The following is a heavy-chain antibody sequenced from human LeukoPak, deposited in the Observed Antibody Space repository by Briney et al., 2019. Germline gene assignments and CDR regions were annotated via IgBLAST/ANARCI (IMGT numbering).Heavy chain of an antibody. CDR1: GYTFTGYY. J-gene: IGHJ6*03. V-gene: IGHV1-2*02. CDR3: ARLPAARLNYYYMDV. CDR2: INPNSGGT. Sequence: ASVKVSCKASGYTFTGYYMHWVRQAPGQGLEWMGWINPNSGGTNYAQKFQGRVTMTRDTSTSTAYMELSRLRSDDTAVYYCARLPAARLNYYYMDVWGKGTTVTVSS. D-gene: IGHD6-6*01.